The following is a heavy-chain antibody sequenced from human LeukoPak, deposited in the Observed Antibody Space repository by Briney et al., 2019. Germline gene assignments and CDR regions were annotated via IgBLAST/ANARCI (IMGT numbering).Heavy chain of an antibody. J-gene: IGHJ4*02. D-gene: IGHD6-19*01. CDR1: GYTFTSYY. V-gene: IGHV1-46*03. CDR3: ARDGVGIAVAGTTGGFDY. CDR2: INPSGGST. Sequence: GASVKVSCXASGYTFTSYYMHWVRQAPGQGLEWMGIINPSGGSTSYAQKFQGRVTMTRDTSTSTVYMELSSLRSEDTAVYYCARDGVGIAVAGTTGGFDYWGQGTLVTVSS.